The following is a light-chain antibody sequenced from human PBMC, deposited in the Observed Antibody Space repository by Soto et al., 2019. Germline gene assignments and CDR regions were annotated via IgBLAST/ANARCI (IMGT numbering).Light chain of an antibody. CDR2: EVT. V-gene: IGLV2-8*01. CDR3: SSYAGSNTFV. J-gene: IGLJ1*01. CDR1: SSDVGGYNY. Sequence: QSVLTQPPSASGSPGQSVTISCTGASSDVGGYNYVSWFQQHPGKAPKLLIYEVTNRPSGVPDRFSGSKSDNTASLTVSGLQAEDEADYYCSSYAGSNTFVFGTGTKATV.